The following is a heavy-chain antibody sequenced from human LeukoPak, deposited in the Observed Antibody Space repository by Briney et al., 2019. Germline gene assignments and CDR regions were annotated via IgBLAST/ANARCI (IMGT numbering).Heavy chain of an antibody. D-gene: IGHD3-22*01. CDR3: ARGSRITMIIVADDAFDI. CDR2: IYSSGST. V-gene: IGHV4-4*07. CDR1: GGSISSYY. Sequence: SETLSLTCTVSGGSISSYYWSWIRQPAGKGLDWIGRIYSSGSTNYNPSLKSRVTMSVDTSKNQFSLQLSSVTAADTAVYYCARGSRITMIIVADDAFDIWGQGTMVTVSS. J-gene: IGHJ3*02.